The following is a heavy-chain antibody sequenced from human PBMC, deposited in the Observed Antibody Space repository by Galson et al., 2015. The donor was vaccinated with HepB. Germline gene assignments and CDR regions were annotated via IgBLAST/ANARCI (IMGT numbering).Heavy chain of an antibody. V-gene: IGHV2-70*01. D-gene: IGHD3-10*01. J-gene: IGHJ6*03. CDR1: GFSLSTSGMC. CDR3: ARIFSGSYYYYMDV. CDR2: IDWDDDK. Sequence: PALVKPTQTLTLTCTFSGFSLSTSGMCVSWIRQPPGKALEWLALIDWDDDKYYSTSLKTRLTISKDTSKNQVVLTMTNMDPVDTATYYCARIFSGSYYYYMDVWGKGTTVTVSS.